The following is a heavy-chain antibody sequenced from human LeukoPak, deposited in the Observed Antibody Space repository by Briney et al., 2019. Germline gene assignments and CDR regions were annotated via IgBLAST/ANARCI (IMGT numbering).Heavy chain of an antibody. V-gene: IGHV4-34*01. CDR1: GGSFSGYY. D-gene: IGHD4-17*01. CDR3: ASSRRGYYYYYMDV. CDR2: INHSGST. Sequence: SEILSLTCAVYGGSFSGYYWSWIRQPPGKGLEWIGEINHSGSTNYNPSLKSRVTISVDTSKNQFSLKLSSVTAADTAVYYCASSRRGYYYYYMDVWGKGTTVTISS. J-gene: IGHJ6*03.